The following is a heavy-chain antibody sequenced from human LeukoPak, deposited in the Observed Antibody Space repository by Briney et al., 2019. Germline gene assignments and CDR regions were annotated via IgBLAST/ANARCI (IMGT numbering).Heavy chain of an antibody. V-gene: IGHV3-48*04. CDR3: ARRGYSGYDVVG. Sequence: GGSLRLSCAASGFTFSSYNMNWVRQAPGKGLEWVSYISSSGSTIYYADSVKGRFTISRDNAKNSLYLQMDSLRAEDTAVYYCARRGYSGYDVVGWGQGTLVTVSS. CDR1: GFTFSSYN. D-gene: IGHD5-12*01. CDR2: ISSSGSTI. J-gene: IGHJ4*02.